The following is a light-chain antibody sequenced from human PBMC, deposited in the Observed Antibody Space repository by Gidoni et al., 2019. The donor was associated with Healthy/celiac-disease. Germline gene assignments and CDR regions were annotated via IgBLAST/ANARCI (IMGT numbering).Light chain of an antibody. CDR1: SSNIGNNY. CDR3: GTWDSSLSAPVV. CDR2: DNN. Sequence: QSVLTPPPSVSAAPGQTVTISCSGSSSNIGNNYVSWYQQLPGTAPKLLIYDNNKRPSGIPDRFSGSKSGTSATLGITGLQTGDEADYYCGTWDSSLSAPVVFGGGTKLTVL. V-gene: IGLV1-51*01. J-gene: IGLJ2*01.